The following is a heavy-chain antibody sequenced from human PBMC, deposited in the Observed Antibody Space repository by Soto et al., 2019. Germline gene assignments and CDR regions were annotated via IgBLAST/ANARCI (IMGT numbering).Heavy chain of an antibody. CDR3: TTAVGSGAYTHYYYYYGMDV. CDR2: IKSKTDGGTT. J-gene: IGHJ6*02. CDR1: GFTFSNAW. V-gene: IGHV3-15*07. D-gene: IGHD3-3*01. Sequence: GESLKISCAASGFTFSNAWMNWVRQAPGKGLEWVGRIKSKTDGGTTDYAAPVKGRFTISRDDSKNTLYLQMNSLKTEDTAVYYCTTAVGSGAYTHYYYYYGMDVWGQGTTVTVSS.